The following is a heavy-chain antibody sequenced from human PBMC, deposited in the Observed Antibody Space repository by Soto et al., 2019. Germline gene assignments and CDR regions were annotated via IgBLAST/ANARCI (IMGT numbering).Heavy chain of an antibody. V-gene: IGHV3-30-3*01. J-gene: IGHJ4*02. CDR3: ARDPLSSGWQFDF. Sequence: GGSLRLSCAASGFTFSSYAMHWVRQAPGKGLEWVAVISYDGNNKYYADSVKGRFTISRDNSKNTLFLQMNSLRTEDTAVYYCARDPLSSGWQFDFWGQGTLVTVSS. CDR1: GFTFSSYA. D-gene: IGHD6-19*01. CDR2: ISYDGNNK.